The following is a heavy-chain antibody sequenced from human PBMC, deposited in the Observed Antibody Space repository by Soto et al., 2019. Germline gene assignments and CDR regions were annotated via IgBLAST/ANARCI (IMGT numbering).Heavy chain of an antibody. V-gene: IGHV1-46*01. Sequence: QVQLVQSGAEVKKPGASVRLSCKASGYTFSTYYMHWVRQAPGQGLEWMGVINPSGDSTTYAQKVQGRVTMTRDTSTSTRFMELSSLRSEDTEVYFCARDWEFVYWGKGTLVTVSS. J-gene: IGHJ4*02. CDR2: INPSGDST. CDR3: ARDWEFVY. D-gene: IGHD1-26*01. CDR1: GYTFSTYY.